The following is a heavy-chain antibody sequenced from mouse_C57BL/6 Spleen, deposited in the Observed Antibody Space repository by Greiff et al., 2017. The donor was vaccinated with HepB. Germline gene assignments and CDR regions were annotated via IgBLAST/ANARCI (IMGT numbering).Heavy chain of an antibody. CDR2: IYPSDSET. D-gene: IGHD1-1*01. V-gene: IGHV1-61*01. CDR1: GYTFTSYW. J-gene: IGHJ2*01. CDR3: ATGDYYGSSVDY. Sequence: VQLQQPGAELVRPGSSVKLSCKASGYTFTSYWMDWVKQRPGQGLEWIGNIYPSDSETHYNQKFKDKATLTVDKSSSTAYMQLSSLTSEDSAVYYCATGDYYGSSVDYWGQGTTLTVSS.